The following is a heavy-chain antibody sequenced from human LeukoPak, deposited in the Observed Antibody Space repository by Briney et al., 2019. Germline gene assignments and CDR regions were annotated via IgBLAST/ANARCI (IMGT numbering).Heavy chain of an antibody. Sequence: QAGGSLRLSCAASGFTFSSYGMHWVRQAPGKGLEWVAVIWYDGSNKYYADSVKGRFTISRDNSKNTLYLQMNSLRAEDTAVYYCARVGLDYDSSGIDYWGQGTLVTVSS. CDR1: GFTFSSYG. CDR3: ARVGLDYDSSGIDY. J-gene: IGHJ4*02. V-gene: IGHV3-33*01. CDR2: IWYDGSNK. D-gene: IGHD3-22*01.